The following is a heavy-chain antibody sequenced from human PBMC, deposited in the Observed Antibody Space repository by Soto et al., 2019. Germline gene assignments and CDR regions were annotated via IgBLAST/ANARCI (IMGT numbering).Heavy chain of an antibody. CDR3: VATTMAYYYGMDV. J-gene: IGHJ6*02. Sequence: QVQLQQWCAGLLKPSETLSLTCAVYGGSFSDYFWSWIRQPPGKGLEWIGEINHSGTTNYNPSLKRRVTISLDTSKNHFSLNLTSVTAADTAVYYSVATTMAYYYGMDVWGQGTTVTVSS. D-gene: IGHD5-12*01. CDR1: GGSFSDYF. CDR2: INHSGTT. V-gene: IGHV4-34*01.